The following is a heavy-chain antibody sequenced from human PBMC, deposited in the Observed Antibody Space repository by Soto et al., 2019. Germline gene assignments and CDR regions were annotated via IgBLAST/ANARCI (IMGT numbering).Heavy chain of an antibody. CDR3: ARDGSSSWTADAFDI. D-gene: IGHD6-13*01. Sequence: PGGSLRLSCAASGFPFSSYGMHWVRQAPGKGLEWVAVIWYDGSNKYYADSVKGRFTISRDNSKNTLYLQMNSLRAEDTAVYYCARDGSSSWTADAFDIWGQGTMVT. V-gene: IGHV3-33*01. CDR2: IWYDGSNK. J-gene: IGHJ3*02. CDR1: GFPFSSYG.